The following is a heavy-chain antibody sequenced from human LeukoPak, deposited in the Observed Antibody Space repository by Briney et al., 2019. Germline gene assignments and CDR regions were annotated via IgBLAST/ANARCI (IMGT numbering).Heavy chain of an antibody. CDR1: GFTFSTYT. V-gene: IGHV3-23*01. CDR3: AKAVGTSGYYYVGDY. Sequence: PGGSLRLSCAASGFTFSTYTMSWVRQAPGKGLEWVSGISGSGGGTYYADSVKGRFTISRDNSKDTLSLQMNSLRADDTAVYYCAKAVGTSGYYYVGDYWGQGTLVTVSS. J-gene: IGHJ4*02. D-gene: IGHD3-22*01. CDR2: ISGSGGGT.